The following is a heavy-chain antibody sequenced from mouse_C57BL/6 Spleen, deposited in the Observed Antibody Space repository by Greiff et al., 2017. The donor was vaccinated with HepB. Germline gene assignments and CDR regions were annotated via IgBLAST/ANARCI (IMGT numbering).Heavy chain of an antibody. J-gene: IGHJ1*03. Sequence: QVQLKQPGAELVKPGASVKLSCKASGYTFTSYWMHWVKQRPGQGLEWIGMIHPNSGSTNYNEKFKSKATLTVDKSSSTAYMQLSSLTSEDSAVYYCAITVVAPYWYFDVWGTGTTVTVSS. CDR3: AITVVAPYWYFDV. CDR2: IHPNSGST. D-gene: IGHD1-1*01. V-gene: IGHV1-64*01. CDR1: GYTFTSYW.